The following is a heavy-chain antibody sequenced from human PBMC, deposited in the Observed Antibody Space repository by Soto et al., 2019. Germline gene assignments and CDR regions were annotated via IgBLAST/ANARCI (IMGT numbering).Heavy chain of an antibody. V-gene: IGHV3-21*01. CDR2: ISSTSTNI. CDR1: GFMFSSYN. J-gene: IGHJ6*02. Sequence: GGSLRLSCAASGFMFSSYNINWVRQAPGKGLEWVSSISSTSTNIYYADSVKGRFTISRDNAKNSLYLQMNSLRAEDTAVYYCARDKHVTMLAYFYYGMDVWGQGTTVTVSS. D-gene: IGHD3-10*02. CDR3: ARDKHVTMLAYFYYGMDV.